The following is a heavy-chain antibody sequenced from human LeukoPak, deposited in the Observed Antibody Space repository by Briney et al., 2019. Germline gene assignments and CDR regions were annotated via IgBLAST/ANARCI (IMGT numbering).Heavy chain of an antibody. D-gene: IGHD2-2*01. CDR3: AKDQVVPAANFDY. J-gene: IGHJ4*02. CDR1: GFTSSSYA. V-gene: IGHV3-23*01. CDR2: ISASGGSA. Sequence: RGSLRPSCAASGFTSSSYAMSWVRQAPGKGVEWVSAISASGGSAYYADSVKGRFTISRDNSKNTLYLQMNSLSAEDTAVYYCAKDQVVPAANFDYWGQGTLVTVSS.